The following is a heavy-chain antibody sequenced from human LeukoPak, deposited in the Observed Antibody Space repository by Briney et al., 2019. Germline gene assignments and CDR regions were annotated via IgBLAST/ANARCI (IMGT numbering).Heavy chain of an antibody. CDR2: ISWNSGSI. Sequence: GGSLRLSCAASGFTFDDYAMHWARQAPGKGLEWVSGISWNSGSIGYADSVKGRFTISRDNAKNSLYLQMNSLRAEDTALYYCARAPSSDDYGDYFDYWGQGTLVTVSS. D-gene: IGHD4-17*01. J-gene: IGHJ4*02. CDR3: ARAPSSDDYGDYFDY. CDR1: GFTFDDYA. V-gene: IGHV3-9*01.